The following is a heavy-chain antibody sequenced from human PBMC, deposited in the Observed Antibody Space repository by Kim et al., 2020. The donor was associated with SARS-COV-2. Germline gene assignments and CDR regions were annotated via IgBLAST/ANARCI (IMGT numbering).Heavy chain of an antibody. D-gene: IGHD1-1*01. J-gene: IGHJ4*02. CDR3: AVSLTTPWAYDY. Sequence: YAASVKGRFTISRDTSKNTMSLQLDSLRAADTAVYYCAVSLTTPWAYDYWGQGSLVTVSS. V-gene: IGHV3-30*07.